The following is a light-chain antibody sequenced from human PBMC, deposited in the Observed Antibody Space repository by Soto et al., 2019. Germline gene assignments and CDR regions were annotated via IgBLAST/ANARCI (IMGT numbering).Light chain of an antibody. CDR3: QQYNNWPPIT. CDR1: QSVHTF. Sequence: EIVLTQSPDSPCLSPGGGAPLPFTASQSVHTFLAWYQQQPGQAPTLIIHGASTRATGIPDRFSGSGSGTEFSLTIRSLQSEDFAVYYCQQYNNWPPITFGQGTRLEIK. J-gene: IGKJ5*01. V-gene: IGKV3-15*01. CDR2: GAS.